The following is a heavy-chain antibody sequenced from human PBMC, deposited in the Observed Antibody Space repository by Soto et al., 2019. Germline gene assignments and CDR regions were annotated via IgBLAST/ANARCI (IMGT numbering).Heavy chain of an antibody. D-gene: IGHD3-22*01. Sequence: SETLSLTCTVSGGSISSYYWSWIRQPPGKGLQWIGYINYSGSTCYNPSLKSRVTISVHTSNSQFSLELSSVTAADTAVYYCAIYDSSGSRGFQHWGQGTLVTVSS. CDR1: GGSISSYY. CDR2: INYSGST. J-gene: IGHJ1*01. CDR3: AIYDSSGSRGFQH. V-gene: IGHV4-59*04.